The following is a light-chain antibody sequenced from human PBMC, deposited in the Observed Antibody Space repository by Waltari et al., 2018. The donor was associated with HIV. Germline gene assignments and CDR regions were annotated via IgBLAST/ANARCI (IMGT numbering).Light chain of an antibody. CDR2: GAS. Sequence: IRMTQSPSSFSASRGDRVTITCRASEGISSYLAWYQQKPGKAPKLLIYGASTLQNGVPSRFSGNGSGTNFTFTISCLQSEDFAIYYCQQFYTYPLTFGGGTRVEVK. J-gene: IGKJ4*01. CDR1: EGISSY. CDR3: QQFYTYPLT. V-gene: IGKV1-8*01.